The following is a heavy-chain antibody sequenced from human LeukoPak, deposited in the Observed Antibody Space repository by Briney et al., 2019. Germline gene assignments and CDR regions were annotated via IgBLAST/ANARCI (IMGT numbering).Heavy chain of an antibody. CDR1: GYTFTSYA. CDR2: INAGNGNT. J-gene: IGHJ4*02. V-gene: IGHV1-3*03. D-gene: IGHD5-18*01. Sequence: ASVKVSCKASGYTFTSYAMHWVRQAPGQRLEWMGWINAGNGNTKYSQEFQGRVTITRDTSASTAYMELSSLRSEDTAVYYCARAVVDTAMVIDYWGQGTLVTVSS. CDR3: ARAVVDTAMVIDY.